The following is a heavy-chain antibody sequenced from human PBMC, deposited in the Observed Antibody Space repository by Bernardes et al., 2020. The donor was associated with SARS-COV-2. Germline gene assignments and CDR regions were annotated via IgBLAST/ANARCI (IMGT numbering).Heavy chain of an antibody. V-gene: IGHV3-48*03. CDR3: AREGPTAMFDY. Sequence: GGSLRLSRVASGFIFSGYEMNWVRQAPGKGLEWVSYISSGGSAIYDADSVKGRFTISRDNAKNSLYLQMNSLRAEDTAVYYCAREGPTAMFDYWGQGTLVTVSS. CDR2: ISSGGSAI. D-gene: IGHD2-2*01. CDR1: GFIFSGYE. J-gene: IGHJ4*02.